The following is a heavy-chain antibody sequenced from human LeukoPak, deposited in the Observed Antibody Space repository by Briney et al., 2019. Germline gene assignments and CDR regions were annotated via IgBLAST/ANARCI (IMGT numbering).Heavy chain of an antibody. CDR1: GFTFSGSA. Sequence: PGGSLRLSCAASGFTFSGSAMHWVRQASGKGLEWVGRIRSKANSYATAYAASVKGRFTISRDDSKNTAYLQMNSLKTEDTAVYYCTRPYCSSTSCYAWNYWGQGTLVTVSS. V-gene: IGHV3-73*01. D-gene: IGHD2-2*01. CDR3: TRPYCSSTSCYAWNY. CDR2: IRSKANSYAT. J-gene: IGHJ4*02.